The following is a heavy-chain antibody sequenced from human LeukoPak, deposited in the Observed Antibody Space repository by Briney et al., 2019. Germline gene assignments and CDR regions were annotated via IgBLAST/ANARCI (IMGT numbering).Heavy chain of an antibody. V-gene: IGHV3-21*01. D-gene: IGHD6-13*01. CDR2: ISSSSSYI. CDR3: ARDRGIEKGFDY. J-gene: IGHJ4*02. Sequence: PGGSLRLSCAASGFTFSSYSMNWVRQAPGKGLEWVSSISSSSSYIYYADSVKGRFTISRDNAKNSLYLQMNSLRAEDTAVYYLARDRGIEKGFDYLGQGTLVTVSS. CDR1: GFTFSSYS.